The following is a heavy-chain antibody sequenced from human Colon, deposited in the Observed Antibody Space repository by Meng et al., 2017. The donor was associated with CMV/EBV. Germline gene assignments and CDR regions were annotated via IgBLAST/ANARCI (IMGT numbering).Heavy chain of an antibody. CDR2: IYPADSDT. Sequence: GESLKISCEASGYPFNTYWIGWVRQMPGKGLEWMGLIYPADSDTRYSPSFQGQVTISADKSISTAYLQWSSLKASDTATYYCARGGVVNGLDVWGQGTSVTVSS. D-gene: IGHD3-3*01. V-gene: IGHV5-51*01. CDR1: GYPFNTYW. J-gene: IGHJ6*02. CDR3: ARGGVVNGLDV.